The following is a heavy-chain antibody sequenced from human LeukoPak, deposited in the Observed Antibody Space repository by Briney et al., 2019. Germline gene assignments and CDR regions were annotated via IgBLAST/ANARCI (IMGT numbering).Heavy chain of an antibody. CDR3: ARDSFQRGVVVPAASRGYYGMDV. J-gene: IGHJ6*02. Sequence: SVKASCKASGGTFSSYAISWVRQAPGQGLEWMGRIIPILGIANYAQKFQGRVTITADKSTGTAYMELSSLRSEDTAVYYCARDSFQRGVVVPAASRGYYGMDVWGQGTTVTVSS. V-gene: IGHV1-69*04. CDR2: IIPILGIA. D-gene: IGHD2-2*01. CDR1: GGTFSSYA.